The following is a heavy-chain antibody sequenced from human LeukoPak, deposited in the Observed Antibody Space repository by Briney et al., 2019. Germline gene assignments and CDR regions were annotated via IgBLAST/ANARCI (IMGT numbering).Heavy chain of an antibody. V-gene: IGHV4-59*01. CDR3: ARGVAAASERALDI. D-gene: IGHD6-13*01. CDR1: GGSISSYY. Sequence: PSETLSLTCTVSGGSISSYYWSWIRQPAGKGLEWIGYIYYSGSTNYNPSLKSRVTISVDTSKNQFSLKLSSVTAADTAVYYCARGVAAASERALDIWGQGTMVTVSS. J-gene: IGHJ3*02. CDR2: IYYSGST.